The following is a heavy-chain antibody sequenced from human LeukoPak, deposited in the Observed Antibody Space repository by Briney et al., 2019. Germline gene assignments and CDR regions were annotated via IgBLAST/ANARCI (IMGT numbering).Heavy chain of an antibody. J-gene: IGHJ4*02. CDR1: GYTLTELS. D-gene: IGHD2-8*01. CDR2: FDPEDGET. CDR3: ATAGSIVLNKGGLIFDY. Sequence: ASVKVSCKVSGYTLTELSMHWVRQAPGKGLEWMGGFDPEDGETIYAQKFQGRVTMTEDTSTDTAYMELSSLRSEDTAVYYCATAGSIVLNKGGLIFDYWGQGTLVTVSS. V-gene: IGHV1-24*01.